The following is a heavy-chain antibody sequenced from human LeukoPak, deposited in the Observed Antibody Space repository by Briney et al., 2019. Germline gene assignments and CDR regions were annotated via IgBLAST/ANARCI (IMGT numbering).Heavy chain of an antibody. V-gene: IGHV3-21*01. CDR1: GFTFSSYS. CDR2: ISSSSAYI. J-gene: IGHJ6*02. CDR3: AKEVATSPYYYYGMDV. Sequence: GGSLRLSCAASGFTFSSYSMNWVRQAPGEGLEWVSSISSSSAYIYYADSVKGRFTISRDNSKNTLYLQMNSLRAEDTAVYYCAKEVATSPYYYYGMDVWGQGTTVTVSS. D-gene: IGHD5-12*01.